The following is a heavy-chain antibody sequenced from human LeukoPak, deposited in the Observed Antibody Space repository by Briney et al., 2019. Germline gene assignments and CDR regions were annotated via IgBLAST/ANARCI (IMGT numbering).Heavy chain of an antibody. CDR3: ALLPQWDPIDY. CDR1: GFTFSSYG. D-gene: IGHD1-26*01. CDR2: ISYDGSNK. J-gene: IGHJ4*02. Sequence: GGSLRLSCAASGFTFSSYGMHWVRQAPGKGLEWVAVISYDGSNKYYADSVKGRFTISSDNSKNTLYLQMNSLRAEDTAVYYCALLPQWDPIDYWGQGTLVTVSS. V-gene: IGHV3-30*03.